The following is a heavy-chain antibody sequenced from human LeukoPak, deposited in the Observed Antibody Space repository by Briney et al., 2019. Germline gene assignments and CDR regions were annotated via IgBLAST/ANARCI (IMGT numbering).Heavy chain of an antibody. CDR1: GGSISSSSAY. Sequence: SETLSLTCTVSGGSISSSSAYWGWIRQPPGKGLEWIGSIYYSKNTYYNPSLKSRVTISADTSKNQFSLTQGSVSATDTAVYYCVSPRGFSYGYFDYWGQGTLVTVSS. J-gene: IGHJ4*02. CDR2: IYYSKNT. D-gene: IGHD5-18*01. CDR3: VSPRGFSYGYFDY. V-gene: IGHV4-39*01.